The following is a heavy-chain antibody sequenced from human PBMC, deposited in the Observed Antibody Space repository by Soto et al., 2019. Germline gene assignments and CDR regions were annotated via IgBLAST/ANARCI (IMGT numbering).Heavy chain of an antibody. V-gene: IGHV4-38-2*02. Sequence: SETLSLTCSASGFAISRGYYWSWVRQPPGKGLEWIGSIYPSVSSYHNPSLATRLRLSIDTSKTQFTLNLTSVTAAYTALYFCAREKVGTTFFDNWGQGIQVTVSS. D-gene: IGHD1-1*01. J-gene: IGHJ4*02. CDR2: IYPSVSS. CDR1: GFAISRGYY. CDR3: AREKVGTTFFDN.